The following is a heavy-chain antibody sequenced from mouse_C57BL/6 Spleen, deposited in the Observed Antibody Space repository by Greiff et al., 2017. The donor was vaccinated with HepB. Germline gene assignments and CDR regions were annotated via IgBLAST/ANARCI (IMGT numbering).Heavy chain of an antibody. D-gene: IGHD4-1*01. Sequence: VQLQQSGAELARPGASVKLSCKASGYTFTSYGISWVKQRTGQGLEWIGEIYPRSGNTYYNEKFKGKATLTADKSSSTAYMELRSLTSEDSAVYFCAREETGTKAYWGQGTLVTVSA. CDR2: IYPRSGNT. CDR3: AREETGTKAY. J-gene: IGHJ3*01. V-gene: IGHV1-81*01. CDR1: GYTFTSYG.